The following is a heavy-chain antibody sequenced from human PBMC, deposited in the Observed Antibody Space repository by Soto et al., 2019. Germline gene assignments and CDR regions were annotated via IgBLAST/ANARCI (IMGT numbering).Heavy chain of an antibody. CDR2: ISAHNGNT. Sequence: QVHLVQSGAEVKNPGASVKVSCKGSGYAFTTYGITWVRQAPGHGLEWMAWISAHNGNTNYAPNLQGRVTVTRDTTTSTAYIELRSLRSDDTAGYYGARGTYGDYWGQGALVTVSS. D-gene: IGHD4-17*01. J-gene: IGHJ4*02. V-gene: IGHV1-18*01. CDR1: GYAFTTYG. CDR3: ARGTYGDY.